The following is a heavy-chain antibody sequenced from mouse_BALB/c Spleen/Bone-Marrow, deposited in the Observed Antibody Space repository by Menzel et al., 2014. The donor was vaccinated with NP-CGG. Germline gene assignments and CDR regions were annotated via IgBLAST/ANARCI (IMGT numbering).Heavy chain of an antibody. CDR3: TTLARSDFDY. CDR1: GYTFXNYW. J-gene: IGHJ2*01. D-gene: IGHD3-1*01. CDR2: IYPGNSDT. V-gene: IGHV1-5*01. Sequence: VQLKQSGTVLARPGAAVKMSCKASGYTFXNYWMHWVKQRPGQGLEWIGTIYPGNSDTTYNQKFKGKAKLTAVTSTSTAYMELSSLTNEDSAVYYCTTLARSDFDYWGQGTTLTVSS.